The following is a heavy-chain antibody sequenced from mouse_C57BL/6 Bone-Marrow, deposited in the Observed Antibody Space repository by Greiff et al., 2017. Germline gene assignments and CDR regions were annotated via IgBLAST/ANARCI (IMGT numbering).Heavy chain of an antibody. J-gene: IGHJ4*01. CDR1: GYTFTSYW. CDR2: IYPGNSDT. D-gene: IGHD1-1*01. Sequence: VQLQQSGTVLARPGASVKMSCKTSGYTFTSYWMHWVKQRPGQGLEWIGAIYPGNSDTSYNQKFKGKAKLTAVTSASTAYMELSSLTNEDSAVYYCTRPITTVAYAMDYWGQGTSVTVSS. CDR3: TRPITTVAYAMDY. V-gene: IGHV1-5*01.